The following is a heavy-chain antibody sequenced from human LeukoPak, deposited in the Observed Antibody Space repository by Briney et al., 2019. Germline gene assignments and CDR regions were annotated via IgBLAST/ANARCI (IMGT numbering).Heavy chain of an antibody. Sequence: GRSLRLSCAASGFTFSNYWMAWVRQAPGKGLEWVANIKQDGSEKYYMNSMKGRFTISRDNAKNSLYLQINSLRAEDTAVYYCAKDLLGQWPTVFDYWGQGTLVTVSS. V-gene: IGHV3-7*01. CDR3: AKDLLGQWPTVFDY. CDR2: IKQDGSEK. D-gene: IGHD6-19*01. J-gene: IGHJ4*02. CDR1: GFTFSNYW.